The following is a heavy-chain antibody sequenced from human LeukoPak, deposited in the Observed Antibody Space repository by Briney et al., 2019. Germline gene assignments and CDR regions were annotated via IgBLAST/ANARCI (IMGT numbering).Heavy chain of an antibody. CDR2: FDPEDGET. D-gene: IGHD6-13*01. Sequence: ASVKVSCKASGYTFTGYYMHWVRQAPGKGLEWMGGFDPEDGETIYAQKFQGRVTMTEDTSTDTAYMELSSLRSVDTAVYYCATQEGSVAAAGSYAFDIWGQGTMVTVSS. J-gene: IGHJ3*02. V-gene: IGHV1-24*01. CDR1: GYTFTGYY. CDR3: ATQEGSVAAAGSYAFDI.